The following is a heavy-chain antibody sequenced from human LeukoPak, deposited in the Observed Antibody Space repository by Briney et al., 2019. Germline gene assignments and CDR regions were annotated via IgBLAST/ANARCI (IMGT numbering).Heavy chain of an antibody. V-gene: IGHV4-34*01. CDR3: ARGAPKRGDYYYDSSGYPLLLDY. Sequence: SGTLSLTCAVYGGSFSGYYWSWIRQPPGKGLEWIGEINHSGSTNYNPSLKSRVAISVDTSKNQFSLKLSSVTAADTAVYYCARGAPKRGDYYYDSSGYPLLLDYWGQGTLVTVSS. D-gene: IGHD3-22*01. CDR2: INHSGST. CDR1: GGSFSGYY. J-gene: IGHJ4*02.